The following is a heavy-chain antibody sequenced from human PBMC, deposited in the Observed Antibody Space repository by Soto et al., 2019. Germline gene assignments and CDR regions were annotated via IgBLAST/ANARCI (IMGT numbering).Heavy chain of an antibody. V-gene: IGHV3-23*01. CDR1: GFTFSSYA. D-gene: IGHD3-10*01. CDR2: ISGSGGST. CDR3: ANGGPLRPSLDGGSHLGYFDY. J-gene: IGHJ4*02. Sequence: GGSLRLSCAASGFTFSSYAMSWVRQAPGKGLEWVSAISGSGGSTYYADSVKGRFTISRDNSKNTLYLQMNSPRAEDTAVYSCANGGPLRPSLDGGSHLGYFDYWGQGTLVTVSS.